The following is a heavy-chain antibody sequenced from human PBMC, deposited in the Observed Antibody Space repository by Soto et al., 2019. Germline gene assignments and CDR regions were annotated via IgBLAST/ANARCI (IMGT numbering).Heavy chain of an antibody. D-gene: IGHD3-16*02. CDR3: ATAEGLHLGELSFPTPDAFDI. Sequence: EASVKVSYKASGYTLTSYDINWVRQATGQGLEWMGWMNPNSGNTGYAQKFQGRVTMTRNTSISTAYMELSSLRSEDTAVYYCATAEGLHLGELSFPTPDAFDIWGQGTMVTVSS. CDR2: MNPNSGNT. J-gene: IGHJ3*02. CDR1: GYTLTSYD. V-gene: IGHV1-8*01.